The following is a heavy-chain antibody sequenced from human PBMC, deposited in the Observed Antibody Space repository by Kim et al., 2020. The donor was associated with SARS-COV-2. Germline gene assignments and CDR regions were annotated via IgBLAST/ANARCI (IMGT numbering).Heavy chain of an antibody. D-gene: IGHD1-1*01. V-gene: IGHV3-33*01. CDR3: ARDRKTGDNWNDY. CDR2: IWYDGSNK. CDR1: GFTFSSYG. Sequence: GGSLRLSCAASGFTFSSYGMHWVRQAPGKGLEWVAVIWYDGSNKYYADSVKGRFTISRDNSKNTLYLQMNSLRAEDTAVYYCARDRKTGDNWNDYWGQGTLVTVSS. J-gene: IGHJ4*02.